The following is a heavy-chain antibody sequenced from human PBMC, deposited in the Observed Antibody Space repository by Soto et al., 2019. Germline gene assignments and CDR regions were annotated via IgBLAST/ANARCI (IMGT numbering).Heavy chain of an antibody. CDR3: ARQGFGPLHGLVDV. D-gene: IGHD3-10*01. J-gene: IGHJ6*02. Sequence: QVQLQGSGPGLVKPSETLSLTCTISGGPMTNYYCSWFRQPPGQGLEWIGYMDYNGYTSYNPSLRNRVTISLDPSKRHFSLNLRSVTPADTALYYFARQGFGPLHGLVDVWGQGTTVTVSS. CDR2: MDYNGYT. V-gene: IGHV4-59*08. CDR1: GGPMTNYY.